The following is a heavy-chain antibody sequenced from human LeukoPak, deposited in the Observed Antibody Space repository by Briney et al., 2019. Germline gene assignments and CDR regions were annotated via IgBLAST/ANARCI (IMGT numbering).Heavy chain of an antibody. CDR3: ARDSDFWSGYYYFDY. J-gene: IGHJ4*02. Sequence: PSETLSLTCTVSGGSISRADYYWSWIRQPPGKGLEWIGYIYYSGSTYYNPSLKSRATISIDTSKNQFSLKLSSVTAVDTAVYYCARDSDFWSGYYYFDYWGQGTLVTVSS. V-gene: IGHV4-30-4*08. CDR1: GGSISRADYY. CDR2: IYYSGST. D-gene: IGHD3-3*01.